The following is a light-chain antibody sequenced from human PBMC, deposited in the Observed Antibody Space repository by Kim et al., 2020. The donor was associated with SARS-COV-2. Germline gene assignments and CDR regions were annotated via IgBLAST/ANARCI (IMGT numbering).Light chain of an antibody. CDR2: GAS. CDR1: QSVSSD. CDR3: QQYNKWPPWT. V-gene: IGKV3-15*01. J-gene: IGKJ1*01. Sequence: SPGERVTLSCRASQSVSSDLAWYQQKPGQAPRLLIYGASTRATGIPARFSGSGSGTEFTLTISSLQSEDFAVYYCQQYNKWPPWTFGQGTKVDIK.